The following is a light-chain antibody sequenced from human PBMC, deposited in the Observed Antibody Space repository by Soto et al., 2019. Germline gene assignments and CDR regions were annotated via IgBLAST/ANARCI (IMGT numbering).Light chain of an antibody. V-gene: IGKV3-20*01. CDR3: QQYGSSPPWT. CDR2: GAS. Sequence: EIVLTQSPGTLSLSPGERATLSCRASQSVSSSYLAWYQQKPGQAPRLLIYGASSRATDIPDRFSGSGSGTDSTLTISRLEPEDFAVYYCQQYGSSPPWTFGQGTKVDIK. J-gene: IGKJ1*01. CDR1: QSVSSSY.